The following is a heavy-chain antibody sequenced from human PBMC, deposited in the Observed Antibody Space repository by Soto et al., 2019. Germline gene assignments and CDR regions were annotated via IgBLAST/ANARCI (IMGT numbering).Heavy chain of an antibody. D-gene: IGHD6-13*01. CDR1: GFTFSSYA. V-gene: IGHV3-30*09. CDR2: ISYDGGDK. J-gene: IGHJ4*02. CDR3: ARDLSTGAADYYFDY. Sequence: QVQLVESGGGVVQPGRSLRLSCAASGFTFSSYAMHWVRQAPGKGLEWVAVISYDGGDKYYADAVKGRFAISRDNSKSTLYLQMNGLRAEDTAVYYCARDLSTGAADYYFDYWNQGALVTVSS.